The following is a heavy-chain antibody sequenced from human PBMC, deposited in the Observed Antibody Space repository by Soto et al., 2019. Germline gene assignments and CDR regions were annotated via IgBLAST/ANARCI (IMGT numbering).Heavy chain of an antibody. Sequence: GGSLRLSCAASGFTFSSYGMHWVRQAPGKGPEWVAVIWYDGSNKYYADSVKGRFTISRDNSKDTLYLQMNSLRAEDTAVYYCARDPDYCSGGSCYSLGAFDIWGQGTMVTVSS. CDR2: IWYDGSNK. V-gene: IGHV3-33*01. CDR1: GFTFSSYG. D-gene: IGHD2-15*01. J-gene: IGHJ3*02. CDR3: ARDPDYCSGGSCYSLGAFDI.